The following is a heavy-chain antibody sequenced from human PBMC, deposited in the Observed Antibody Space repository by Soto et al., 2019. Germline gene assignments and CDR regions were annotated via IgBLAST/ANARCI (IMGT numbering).Heavy chain of an antibody. CDR1: GGSISSEYYH. V-gene: IGHV4-30-4*08. CDR2: IHYSGSI. D-gene: IGHD2-21*02. Sequence: QVQLQQSGPGLVKPSQTLSLTCSGSGGSISSEYYHWTWIRQSPGKGLEWIGYIHYSGSILYNPSFKSRITMSVDTSKNQFSLQLSSVSAADTAVYFCAREDDGGDRDYYGLDVWGQGTTVTVSS. CDR3: AREDDGGDRDYYGLDV. J-gene: IGHJ6*02.